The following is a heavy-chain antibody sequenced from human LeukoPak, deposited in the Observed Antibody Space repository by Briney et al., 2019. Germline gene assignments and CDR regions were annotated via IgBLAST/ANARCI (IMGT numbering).Heavy chain of an antibody. Sequence: ASVKVSCKASGADFNTHIINWVRQAPGQGLEWMGWINPNSGGTNYAQKFQGRVTMTRDTSISTAYMELSRLRSDDTAVYYCARDFIHSFDPWGQGTLVTVSS. CDR2: INPNSGGT. J-gene: IGHJ5*02. D-gene: IGHD3-16*01. CDR3: ARDFIHSFDP. V-gene: IGHV1-2*02. CDR1: GADFNTHI.